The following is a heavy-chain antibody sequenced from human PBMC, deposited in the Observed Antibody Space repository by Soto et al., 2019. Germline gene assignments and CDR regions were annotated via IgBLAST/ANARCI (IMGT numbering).Heavy chain of an antibody. J-gene: IGHJ1*01. D-gene: IGHD4-17*01. CDR2: ISSYNGNT. V-gene: IGHV1-18*01. Sequence: ASVKVSCKASGYTFTSYGISWVRQAPGQGLEWMGWISSYNGNTNYAQKRQVRDTMITDTSTSTPYMELRSLRAHDTRVYYCGTDRDTVTSHFQPWGQGTLVTVSS. CDR3: GTDRDTVTSHFQP. CDR1: GYTFTSYG.